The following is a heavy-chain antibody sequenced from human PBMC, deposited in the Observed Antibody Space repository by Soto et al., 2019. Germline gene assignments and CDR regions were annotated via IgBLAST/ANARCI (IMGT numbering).Heavy chain of an antibody. D-gene: IGHD5-12*01. Sequence: ASVNVSCKASGYTFSTYYISWVRQAPGQGLECMGWISTYSGDTKYAQKFQGRVTMTTDTSTTTAYLELRSLRSDDTAVYYCARHHGPTTSENWFDPWGQGTLVTVSS. J-gene: IGHJ5*02. CDR3: ARHHGPTTSENWFDP. V-gene: IGHV1-18*01. CDR2: ISTYSGDT. CDR1: GYTFSTYY.